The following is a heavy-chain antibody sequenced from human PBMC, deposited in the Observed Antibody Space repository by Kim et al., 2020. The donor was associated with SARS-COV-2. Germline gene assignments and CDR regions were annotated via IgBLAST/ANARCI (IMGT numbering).Heavy chain of an antibody. D-gene: IGHD2-21*02. CDR3: ARGPPIGGGDCYSH. Sequence: NPSLNRRVTISIDTSKNQFSRKLSSVTAADTAVYYCARGPPIGGGDCYSHWGQGTLVTVSS. J-gene: IGHJ4*02. V-gene: IGHV4-30-2*05.